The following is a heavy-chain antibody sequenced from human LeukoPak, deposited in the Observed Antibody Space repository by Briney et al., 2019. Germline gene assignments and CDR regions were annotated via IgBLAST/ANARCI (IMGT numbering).Heavy chain of an antibody. Sequence: PRGSLRLSCAASGFTFSTYGMHWVRQAPGKGLEWVAVISYDESNKYYADSVKGRFTISRDNAKNTLYLQMGSLRAEDTAVYYCVRDWGGSYYGLDFWGQGTLVTVSS. CDR1: GFTFSTYG. V-gene: IGHV3-30*03. J-gene: IGHJ4*02. D-gene: IGHD1-26*01. CDR3: VRDWGGSYYGLDF. CDR2: ISYDESNK.